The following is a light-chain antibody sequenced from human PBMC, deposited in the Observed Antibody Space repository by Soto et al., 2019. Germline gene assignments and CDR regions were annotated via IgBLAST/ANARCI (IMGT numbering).Light chain of an antibody. V-gene: IGKV4-1*01. J-gene: IGKJ5*01. CDR3: QQYGGSPLIT. CDR2: WAS. Sequence: DIVMTQSPDSLAVSLGERATINCKSSQTILFFSNNKNFLAWYQQKAGQPPKLLITWASTRESGVPDRFSGSGSGTDFTLTISRLEPEDCAVYYCQQYGGSPLITFGQGTRLE. CDR1: QTILFFSNNKNF.